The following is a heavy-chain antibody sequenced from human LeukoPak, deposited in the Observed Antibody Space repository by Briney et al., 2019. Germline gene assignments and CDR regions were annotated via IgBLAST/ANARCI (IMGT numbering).Heavy chain of an antibody. V-gene: IGHV3-21*01. J-gene: IGHJ5*02. D-gene: IGHD2-15*01. CDR1: GFTFSSYA. Sequence: GGSLRLSCAASGFTFSSYAMNWIRQAPGKGLEWVASVSSSGAYIYYADSVRGRFTISRDNAKNALYLQMNSLRAEDTAVYSCARGADGVSSNSRGWFDPWGQGTLVTVSS. CDR3: ARGADGVSSNSRGWFDP. CDR2: VSSSGAYI.